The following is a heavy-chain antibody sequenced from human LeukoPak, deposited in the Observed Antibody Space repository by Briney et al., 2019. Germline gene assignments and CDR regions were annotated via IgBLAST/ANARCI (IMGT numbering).Heavy chain of an antibody. CDR3: ARRWSVGADNYFDY. CDR1: GYAFTSDC. D-gene: IGHD3-3*01. V-gene: IGHV5-51*03. J-gene: IGHJ4*02. Sequence: GEPLQFASKGSGYAFTSDCISWVLHVPPKGREWRGMINPLDADTTYSHSFQGQVTISADNSINTQYLQRSSLKASDTAVYYCARRWSVGADNYFDYWGQGTLVTVSS. CDR2: INPLDADT.